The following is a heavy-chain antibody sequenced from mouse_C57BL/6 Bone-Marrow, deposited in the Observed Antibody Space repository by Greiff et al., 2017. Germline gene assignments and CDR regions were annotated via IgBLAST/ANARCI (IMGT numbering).Heavy chain of an antibody. Sequence: QVQLQQPGAELVKPGASVKMSCKASGYTFTSYWITWVKQRPGQGLEWIGDIYPGSGSTNYNEKFKSKATLTVDKSSSTAYMQLSRLTSEDAAVYYCARSNGGSSYWHCDVGGTGTTVTVSS. J-gene: IGHJ1*03. CDR3: ARSNGGSSYWHCDV. V-gene: IGHV1-55*01. CDR1: GYTFTSYW. D-gene: IGHD1-1*01. CDR2: IYPGSGST.